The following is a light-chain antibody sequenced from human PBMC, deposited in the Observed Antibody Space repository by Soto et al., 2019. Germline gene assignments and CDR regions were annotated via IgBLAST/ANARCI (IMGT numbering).Light chain of an antibody. CDR1: SSDVGGYNF. CDR3: SSYTSSVTLV. CDR2: EVS. V-gene: IGLV2-14*01. Sequence: QSALTQPASVSGSPGESITISCTGTSSDVGGYNFVSWYQQHPGKAPKLMIYEVSSRPSGVSYRFSGSKSGNTASLTISGLQAEDEAHYYCSSYTSSVTLVFGGGTKLTVL. J-gene: IGLJ2*01.